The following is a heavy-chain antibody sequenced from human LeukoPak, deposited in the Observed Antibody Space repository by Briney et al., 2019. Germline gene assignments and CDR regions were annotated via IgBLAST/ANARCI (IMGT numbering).Heavy chain of an antibody. CDR3: ARETVVVADANYFDY. J-gene: IGHJ4*02. CDR1: GYTFTSYG. Sequence: ASVKVSCKASGYTFTSYGISWVRQAPGQGLEWMGIINPDGGGTTYAQKFQGRVAMTRDTSTSTYYMELTSLRSDDTAVYYCARETVVVADANYFDYWGQGTLVTVSS. D-gene: IGHD2-15*01. CDR2: INPDGGGT. V-gene: IGHV1-46*01.